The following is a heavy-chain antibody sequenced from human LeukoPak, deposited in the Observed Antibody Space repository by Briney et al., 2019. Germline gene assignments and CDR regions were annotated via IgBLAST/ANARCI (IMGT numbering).Heavy chain of an antibody. J-gene: IGHJ4*02. V-gene: IGHV3-66*01. CDR3: ARGPDYFDC. CDR2: IYSGGST. Sequence: GGSLRLSCAASGFSVSNNYMDWVRPAPGKGLEWVSVIYSGGSTFYADSVKGRFTISRDNSKNTLYLQMNSLRAEDTAVYYCARGPDYFDCRGQGTLVTVSS. CDR1: GFSVSNNY.